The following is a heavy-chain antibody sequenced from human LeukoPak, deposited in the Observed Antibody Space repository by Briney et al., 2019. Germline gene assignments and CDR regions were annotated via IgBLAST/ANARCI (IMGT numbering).Heavy chain of an antibody. CDR3: GEGGGGNFYDY. J-gene: IGHJ4*02. CDR2: ISTSGGDT. CDR1: GFTFSSYG. Sequence: GGSLRLSCAASGFTFSSYGMSWVRQAPGQGLEWVSTISTSGGDTFYADSVKGRFTTSRDNSKNTLYLQMNSLRAEDTAVYYCGEGGGGNFYDYWGQGTLVTVSS. D-gene: IGHD4-23*01. V-gene: IGHV3-23*01.